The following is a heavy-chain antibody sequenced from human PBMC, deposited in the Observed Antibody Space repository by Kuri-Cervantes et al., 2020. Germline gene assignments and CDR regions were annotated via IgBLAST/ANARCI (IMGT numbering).Heavy chain of an antibody. CDR3: ARDSPLKITMVRGVLFGAFDI. D-gene: IGHD3-10*01. V-gene: IGHV3-30*03. J-gene: IGHJ3*02. CDR2: ISYDGSNK. Sequence: GESLKISCAASGFTFSSYSMNWVRQAPGKGLEWVAVISYDGSNKYYADSVKGRFTISRDNSKNTLYLQMNSLRAEDTAVYYCARDSPLKITMVRGVLFGAFDIWGQGTMVTVSS. CDR1: GFTFSSYS.